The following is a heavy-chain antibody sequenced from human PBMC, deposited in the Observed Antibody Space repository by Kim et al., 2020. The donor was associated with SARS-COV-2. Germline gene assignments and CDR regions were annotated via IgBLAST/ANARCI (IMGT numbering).Heavy chain of an antibody. V-gene: IGHV1-24*01. CDR2: FDPEDGET. CDR1: GYTLSELS. D-gene: IGHD6-13*01. CDR3: ATSAAAGRLYWFDL. J-gene: IGHJ5*02. Sequence: ASVKVSCKVAGYTLSELSMHWVRQAPGKGLEWRGGFDPEDGETIYAQKFQGRVTMTGDTSTYTAYMELSSLRSEDTAVYYCATSAAAGRLYWFDLWGQGTLVTVSS.